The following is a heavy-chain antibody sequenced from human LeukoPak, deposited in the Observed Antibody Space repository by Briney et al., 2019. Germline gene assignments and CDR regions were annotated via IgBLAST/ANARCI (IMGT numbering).Heavy chain of an antibody. CDR2: MNPNSGNT. Sequence: ASVKVSCKASGYTFISYDINWVRQAPGQGLEWMGWMNPNSGNTDYAQKFQGRVTMTRNTSISTAYMELRSLRSEGTAVYYCARTASSWSSRYYYYMDVWGKGTTVTVSS. V-gene: IGHV1-8*01. CDR1: GYTFISYD. D-gene: IGHD6-13*01. CDR3: ARTASSWSSRYYYYMDV. J-gene: IGHJ6*03.